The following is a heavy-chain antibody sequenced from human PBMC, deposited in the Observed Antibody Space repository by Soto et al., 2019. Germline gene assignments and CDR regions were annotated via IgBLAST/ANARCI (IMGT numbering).Heavy chain of an antibody. CDR2: ISWNSGSI. V-gene: IGHV3-9*01. D-gene: IGHD6-13*01. CDR1: GFTFDDYA. CDR3: AKLAALVESNDY. Sequence: EVQLVESGGGLVQPGRSLRLSCAASGFTFDDYAMHWVRQAPGKGLEWVSGISWNSGSIGYADSVKGRFTISRDNAKNSLYLQMNSLRAEDTALYYCAKLAALVESNDYWGQGTLVTVSS. J-gene: IGHJ4*02.